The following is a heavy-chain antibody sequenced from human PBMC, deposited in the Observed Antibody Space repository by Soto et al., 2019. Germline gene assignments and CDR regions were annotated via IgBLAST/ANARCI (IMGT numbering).Heavy chain of an antibody. Sequence: SETLSLTCAVSSFSISSGYYWGWVRQPPGKGLEWIGSIYHSGATNYNPSLRSRLTISLDTSKNHFSLTLRSVNAVDTGVYYCARSWGGDGYSHWGQGTLVTVSS. CDR1: SFSISSGYY. J-gene: IGHJ4*02. CDR3: ARSWGGDGYSH. CDR2: IYHSGAT. D-gene: IGHD2-15*01. V-gene: IGHV4-38-2*01.